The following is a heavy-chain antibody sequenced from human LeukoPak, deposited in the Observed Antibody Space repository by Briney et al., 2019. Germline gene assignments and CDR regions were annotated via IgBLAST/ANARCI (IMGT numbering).Heavy chain of an antibody. J-gene: IGHJ3*02. Sequence: PGGSLRLSCAASGFTFSSYAMSWVRQAPGKGLEWVSAISGSGGSTYYADSVKGRFTISRDNSKNTLYLQMNSLRAEDRAGYYCAKDRSYYYDSSGYYPDAFDIWGQGTMVTVPS. V-gene: IGHV3-23*01. CDR1: GFTFSSYA. CDR2: ISGSGGST. D-gene: IGHD3-22*01. CDR3: AKDRSYYYDSSGYYPDAFDI.